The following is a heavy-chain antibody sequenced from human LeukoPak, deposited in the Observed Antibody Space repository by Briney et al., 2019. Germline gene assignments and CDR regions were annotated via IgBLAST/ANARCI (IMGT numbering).Heavy chain of an antibody. J-gene: IGHJ6*04. CDR2: IYTSGGT. V-gene: IGHV4-61*02. Sequence: PSETLSLTCTVSGGSISSGSYYWDWIRQPAGKGLEWIGRIYTSGGTNYNPSLKSRVTISVDTSKNQFSLKLSSVAAADTAVYYCARDYSAIFGVWGKGTTVTVSS. D-gene: IGHD3-3*01. CDR3: ARDYSAIFGV. CDR1: GGSISSGSYY.